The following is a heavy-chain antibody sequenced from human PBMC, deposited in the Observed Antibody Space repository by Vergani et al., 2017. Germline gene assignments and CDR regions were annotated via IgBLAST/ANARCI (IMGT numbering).Heavy chain of an antibody. J-gene: IGHJ4*02. V-gene: IGHV3-30*18. Sequence: HVQMVESGGGVVQPGRSLRLSCAVSGFRFSDYGMHWVRQAPGGGREWVALISYDGDTTYYEDSVKGRFTISRDNSKNTLFLEMHSLRVEDTALYYCAKLPVNISTPDRGDFWGQGSLVTVSS. CDR1: GFRFSDYG. CDR3: AKLPVNISTPDRGDF. D-gene: IGHD5-12*01. CDR2: ISYDGDTT.